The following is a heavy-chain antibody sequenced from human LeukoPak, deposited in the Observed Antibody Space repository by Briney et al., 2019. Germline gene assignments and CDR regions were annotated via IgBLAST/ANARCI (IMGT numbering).Heavy chain of an antibody. CDR3: WTGVGFLEYLPPNPIYYYMDV. V-gene: IGHV4-34*01. Sequence: SETLSLTCGVYDGSFNAYYWNWIRQAPGKGREWIGEINPTGSTNYSPSLQRGINISLEKSKKKCSLKRKSVTAADTAVDYCWTGVGFLEYLPPNPIYYYMDVWAKGTAVIVSS. D-gene: IGHD3-3*01. CDR2: INPTGST. J-gene: IGHJ6*03. CDR1: DGSFNAYY.